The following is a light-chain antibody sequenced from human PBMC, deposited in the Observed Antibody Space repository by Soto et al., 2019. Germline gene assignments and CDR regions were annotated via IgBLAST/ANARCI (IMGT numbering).Light chain of an antibody. J-gene: IGKJ5*01. Sequence: EIVLTQSPATLSLSPGERATLSCRASQSVSSYLAWYQQKPGQAPRLLIYDASNRATGIPARFSGSGSGTDFTLTISSLEPEDFAVYYCQQRFNWPPITFGQGTRLDIK. CDR3: QQRFNWPPIT. CDR2: DAS. V-gene: IGKV3-11*01. CDR1: QSVSSY.